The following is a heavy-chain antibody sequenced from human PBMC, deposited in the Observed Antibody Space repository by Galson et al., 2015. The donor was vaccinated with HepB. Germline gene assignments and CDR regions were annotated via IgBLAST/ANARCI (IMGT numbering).Heavy chain of an antibody. CDR2: ISGSGGST. CDR1: GFTFSSYA. CDR3: AVSMVRGVTRLWDY. Sequence: SLRLSCAASGFTFSSYAMSWVRQAPGKGLEWVSAISGSGGSTYYADSVKGRFTISRDNSKNTLYLQMNSLRAEDTAVYYCAVSMVRGVTRLWDYWGQGTLVTVSS. J-gene: IGHJ4*02. V-gene: IGHV3-23*01. D-gene: IGHD3-10*01.